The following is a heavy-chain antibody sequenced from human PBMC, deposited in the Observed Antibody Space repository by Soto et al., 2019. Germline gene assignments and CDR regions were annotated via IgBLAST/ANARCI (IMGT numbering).Heavy chain of an antibody. CDR2: LWYDGSRE. D-gene: IGHD2-2*02. V-gene: IGHV3-33*01. Sequence: QVQLVESGGGVVQPGRSLRLSCAASGFSVNTHVIHWIRQAPGKGLEWVAVLWYDGSREYYADSVKGRFTISRDNSKNMMYLQMDNLRVEDTAVYYCARVPRFDTWYFDYWGQGTLATDSS. CDR1: GFSVNTHV. CDR3: ARVPRFDTWYFDY. J-gene: IGHJ4*02.